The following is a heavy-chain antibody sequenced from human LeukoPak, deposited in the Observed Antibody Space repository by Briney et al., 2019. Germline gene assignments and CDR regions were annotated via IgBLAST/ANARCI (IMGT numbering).Heavy chain of an antibody. Sequence: GRSLRLSCAASGFTFSSYGMHWVRQAPGKGLEWVAVISYDGSNKYYADSVKGRFTIPRGNSKNTLYLQMNSLRAEDTAVYYCAKEDFLDAFDIWGQGTMVTVSS. CDR2: ISYDGSNK. CDR1: GFTFSSYG. J-gene: IGHJ3*02. D-gene: IGHD3/OR15-3a*01. CDR3: AKEDFLDAFDI. V-gene: IGHV3-30*18.